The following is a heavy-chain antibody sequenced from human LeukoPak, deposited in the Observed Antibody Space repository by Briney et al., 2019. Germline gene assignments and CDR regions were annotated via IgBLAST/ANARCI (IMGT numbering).Heavy chain of an antibody. J-gene: IGHJ6*03. CDR2: IDTRGSAV. CDR3: ARVGFGEFLLSRKYYYYMEV. Sequence: GGSLRLSCAASGFIFSDYFMTWIRRTPGRGLEWLSYIDTRGSAVYYADSVKGRFTISRDNSKHTLYLQMNSLRAEDTAVYYCARVGFGEFLLSRKYYYYMEVWGKGTTVTVSS. V-gene: IGHV3-11*04. D-gene: IGHD3-10*01. CDR1: GFIFSDYF.